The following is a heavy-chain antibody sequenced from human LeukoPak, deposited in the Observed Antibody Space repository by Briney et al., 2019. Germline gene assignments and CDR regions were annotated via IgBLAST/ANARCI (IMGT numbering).Heavy chain of an antibody. Sequence: GRSLRLSCAASGFTFSSYGMHWVRQAPGKGLEWVAVIWYDGSNKYYADSVKGRFTISRDNSKNTLYLQMNSLRAEDTAVYYCARAAGTGVTNAFDIWGQGTMVSVSS. V-gene: IGHV3-33*01. J-gene: IGHJ3*02. D-gene: IGHD4-11*01. CDR3: ARAAGTGVTNAFDI. CDR1: GFTFSSYG. CDR2: IWYDGSNK.